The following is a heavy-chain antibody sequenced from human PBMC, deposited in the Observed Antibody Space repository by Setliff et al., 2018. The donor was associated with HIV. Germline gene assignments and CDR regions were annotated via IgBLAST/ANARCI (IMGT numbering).Heavy chain of an antibody. J-gene: IGHJ4*02. CDR2: TYNRGYT. V-gene: IGHV4-61*08. CDR1: GGSIMSDGYY. Sequence: SETLSLTCTVSGGSIMSDGYYWNWIRQYPGKGLEWIGYTYNRGYTYYNPSLKSRVTISVDTSKNQFSLKLSSVTAADTAVYYCARGTGSYGSDYWGQGTLVTVSS. CDR3: ARGTGSYGSDY. D-gene: IGHD5-18*01.